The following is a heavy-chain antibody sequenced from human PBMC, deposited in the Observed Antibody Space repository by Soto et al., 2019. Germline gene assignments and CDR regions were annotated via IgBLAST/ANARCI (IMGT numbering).Heavy chain of an antibody. Sequence: QVQLQESGPGLVKPSQTLSLTCTVSGGSINTGGYYWGWIRHLPGEGLEWIGHIFYTGTAYYNPSLRIRVTVSIDTSANQFSLHMYSVTAADTAMYYCARLLDDTPETFFNWFDPWGQGILVTVSS. V-gene: IGHV4-31*03. D-gene: IGHD2-15*01. CDR3: ARLLDDTPETFFNWFDP. J-gene: IGHJ5*02. CDR1: GGSINTGGYY. CDR2: IFYTGTA.